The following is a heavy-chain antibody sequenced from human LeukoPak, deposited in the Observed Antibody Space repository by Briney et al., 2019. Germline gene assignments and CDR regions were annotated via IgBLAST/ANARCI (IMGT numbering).Heavy chain of an antibody. J-gene: IGHJ4*02. D-gene: IGHD3/OR15-3a*01. CDR2: ITGSGGST. Sequence: GGSLRLSCTASGFTFSNYAMIWGRQAPGKGLEWVSAITGSGGSTYYADSVEGRFTISRDNYTSTLYLQMNSRRAEDPAVYYCATSDSLTGYYMGVMFYWGQGTLVTVSS. CDR3: ATSDSLTGYYMGVMFY. CDR1: GFTFSNYA. V-gene: IGHV3-23*01.